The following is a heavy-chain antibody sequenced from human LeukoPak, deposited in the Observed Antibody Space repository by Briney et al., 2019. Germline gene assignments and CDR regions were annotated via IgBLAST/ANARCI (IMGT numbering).Heavy chain of an antibody. D-gene: IGHD3-3*01. CDR2: ISGSGDTT. Sequence: AGGSLRRSCAASGFTFSCNGMKWVRQGPGKGLEWVSGISGSGDTTYYADSVRGRFTISRDNSKNTLYLQMNSLRVEDTAVFYCAKIGRMYDFWTGYYEEEVDYMDVWGKGTTVTVSS. CDR3: AKIGRMYDFWTGYYEEEVDYMDV. CDR1: GFTFSCNG. J-gene: IGHJ6*03. V-gene: IGHV3-23*01.